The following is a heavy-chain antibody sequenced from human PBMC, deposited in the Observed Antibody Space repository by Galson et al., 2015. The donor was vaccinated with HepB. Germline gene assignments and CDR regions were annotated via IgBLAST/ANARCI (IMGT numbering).Heavy chain of an antibody. J-gene: IGHJ3*02. Sequence: SVKVSCKASGFTFSDYYMHWVRQAPGQGLEWMGWINPNSDVTNYAQKFHGRVTMTRDPSNSTDYMELNGLTSDDTAVYYCAREVGRWTRRDDAFDIWGQGTVVTVSS. D-gene: IGHD3/OR15-3a*01. CDR2: INPNSDVT. V-gene: IGHV1-2*02. CDR3: AREVGRWTRRDDAFDI. CDR1: GFTFSDYY.